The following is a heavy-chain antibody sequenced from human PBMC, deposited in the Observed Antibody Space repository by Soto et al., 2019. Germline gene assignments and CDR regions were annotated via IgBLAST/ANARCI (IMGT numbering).Heavy chain of an antibody. D-gene: IGHD2-2*01. CDR1: GFTFSTYW. Sequence: GGSLRLSCAATGFTFSTYWMHWVRQGPGKGLVWVSRISTDGSSTTYADSVKGRFTISRDNAKNTLYLQMNSLRAEDTAVYYCARATGSNHPFDYWGQGSPVTVS. V-gene: IGHV3-74*01. CDR2: ISTDGSST. J-gene: IGHJ4*02. CDR3: ARATGSNHPFDY.